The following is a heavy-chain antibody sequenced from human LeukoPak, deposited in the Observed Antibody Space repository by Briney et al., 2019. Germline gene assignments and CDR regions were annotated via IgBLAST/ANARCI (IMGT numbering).Heavy chain of an antibody. Sequence: SETLSLTCAVYGGSFSGYYWSWIRQPPGKGLEWIGSIYYSGSIYYNPSLKSRVTMSVDTSKNQFSLKLSSVTAADTAVYYCARALVGAIPYYFDYWGQGTLVTVSS. CDR1: GGSFSGYY. V-gene: IGHV4-34*01. J-gene: IGHJ4*02. D-gene: IGHD1-26*01. CDR3: ARALVGAIPYYFDY. CDR2: IYYSGSI.